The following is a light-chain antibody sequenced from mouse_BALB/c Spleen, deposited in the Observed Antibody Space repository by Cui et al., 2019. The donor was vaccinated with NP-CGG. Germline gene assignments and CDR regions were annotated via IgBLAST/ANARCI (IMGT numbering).Light chain of an antibody. CDR2: GTN. CDR3: ALWYSNHWV. J-gene: IGLJ1*01. Sequence: QSVVTNESALTTSPGETVTLTCRSSTGAVTTRNYANWVQEKPDHLFTGLIGGTNNRTPSVPARFSGSLIGDKAALTITGAQTEDEAIYFCALWYSNHWVFGGGTKLTVL. V-gene: IGLV1*01. CDR1: TGAVTTRNY.